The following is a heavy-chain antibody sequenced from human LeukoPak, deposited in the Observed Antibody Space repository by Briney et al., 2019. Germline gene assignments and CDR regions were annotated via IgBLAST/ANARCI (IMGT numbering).Heavy chain of an antibody. D-gene: IGHD2-8*01. CDR1: GGSINSYY. CDR2: IYYSGST. CDR3: TSGGMVSGDY. Sequence: SETLSLTCTVSGGSINSYYWSWIRQPPGKGLEWIGYIYYSGSTNYNPSLKSRVTISRDTSKNQFSLKLRSVTAADTAVYYCTSGGMVSGDYWGHGTLVTVST. V-gene: IGHV4-59*01. J-gene: IGHJ4*01.